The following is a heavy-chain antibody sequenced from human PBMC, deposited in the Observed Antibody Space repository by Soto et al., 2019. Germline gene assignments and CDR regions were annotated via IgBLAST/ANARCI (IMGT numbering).Heavy chain of an antibody. D-gene: IGHD6-19*01. CDR2: IYYSGST. V-gene: IGHV4-59*08. Sequence: QVQLQESGPGLVKPSETLSLTCTVSGGSISSYYWSWIRQPPGKGLEWIGYIYYSGSTNYNPSLKSRVTISVDTSKNQFSLKLSSVTAADTAVYYCARGVIAVADNYFDYWGQGTLVTVSS. CDR3: ARGVIAVADNYFDY. J-gene: IGHJ4*02. CDR1: GGSISSYY.